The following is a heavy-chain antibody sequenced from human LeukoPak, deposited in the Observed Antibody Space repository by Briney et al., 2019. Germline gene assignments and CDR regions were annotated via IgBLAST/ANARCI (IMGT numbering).Heavy chain of an antibody. J-gene: IGHJ3*02. CDR3: AGIPGFGELANAFDI. CDR2: IYHSGST. Sequence: PSETLSLTCAVSGGSISSGSWWNWVRQPPGKGLEWIGEIYHSGSTNCNPSLESRVTISLDKSKNQFSLKLTSVTAADTAVYYCAGIPGFGELANAFDIWGQGTMVTVSS. D-gene: IGHD3-10*01. CDR1: GGSISSGSW. V-gene: IGHV4-4*02.